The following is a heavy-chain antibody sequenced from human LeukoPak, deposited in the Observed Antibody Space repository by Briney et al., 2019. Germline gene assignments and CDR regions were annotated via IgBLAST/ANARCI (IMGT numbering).Heavy chain of an antibody. J-gene: IGHJ6*02. CDR1: GYTFTSYD. D-gene: IGHD6-13*01. V-gene: IGHV1-8*01. CDR2: MNPNSGNT. Sequence: ASVKVSCKASGYTFTSYDINWVRQATGQGLEWMGWMNPNSGNTGYAQKFQGRVTMTRNTSISTAYMELSSLRSEDTAVYYCAREGRVYSSSPSNYHYYYGMDVWGQGTTVTVSS. CDR3: AREGRVYSSSPSNYHYYYGMDV.